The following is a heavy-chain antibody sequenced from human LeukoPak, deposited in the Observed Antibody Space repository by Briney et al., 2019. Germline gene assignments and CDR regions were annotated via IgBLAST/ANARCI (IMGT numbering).Heavy chain of an antibody. CDR1: GGSISSSSYS. Sequence: SETLSLTCTVSGGSISSSSYSWGWIRQPPGKGLEWIGSIYYSGSTYYNPSLKSRVTISVDTSKNQFSLKLSSVTAADTAVYYCARAKLTNYYYGMDVWGQGTTVTVSS. CDR3: ARAKLTNYYYGMDV. D-gene: IGHD3-9*01. J-gene: IGHJ6*02. V-gene: IGHV4-39*01. CDR2: IYYSGST.